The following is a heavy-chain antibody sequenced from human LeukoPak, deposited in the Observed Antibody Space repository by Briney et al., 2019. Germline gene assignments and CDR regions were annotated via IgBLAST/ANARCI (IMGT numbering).Heavy chain of an antibody. Sequence: PGGSLRLSCAASGFTFSSYGMSRVRQAPGKGLEWVSSISDDGRSTYYADSVKGRFTISKDNSKNTMYLQMNNLRAEDTAIYYCAKRVPYTSSSVYFDYWGQGTLVTVSS. CDR3: AKRVPYTSSSVYFDY. J-gene: IGHJ4*02. D-gene: IGHD6-6*01. V-gene: IGHV3-23*01. CDR1: GFTFSSYG. CDR2: ISDDGRST.